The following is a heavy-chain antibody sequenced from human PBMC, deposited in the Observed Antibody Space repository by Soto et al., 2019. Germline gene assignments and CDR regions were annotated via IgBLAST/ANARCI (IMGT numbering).Heavy chain of an antibody. V-gene: IGHV1-69*13. CDR1: GGTFSSYA. D-gene: IGHD1-1*01. CDR2: IIPIFGTA. Sequence: GASVKVSWKASGGTFSSYAISWVRQAPGQGLEWMGGIIPIFGTANYAQKFQGRVTITADESTSTAYMELSSLRSEDTAVYYCARMHNWNDYAFDIWGQGTMVTVSS. J-gene: IGHJ3*02. CDR3: ARMHNWNDYAFDI.